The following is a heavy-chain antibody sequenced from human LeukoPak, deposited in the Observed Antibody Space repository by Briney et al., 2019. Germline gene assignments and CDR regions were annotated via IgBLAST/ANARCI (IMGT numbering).Heavy chain of an antibody. J-gene: IGHJ4*02. CDR3: ARTSIAARPMLLDY. V-gene: IGHV6-1*01. Sequence: SQTLSLTCAISGDIVSSNSAAWNWIRQSPSRGLEWLGRTYYRSKWYNDYAVSVKSRITINPDTSKNQFSLQLNSVTPEDTAVYYCARTSIAARPMLLDYWGQGTLVTVSS. CDR1: GDIVSSNSAA. CDR2: TYYRSKWYN. D-gene: IGHD6-6*01.